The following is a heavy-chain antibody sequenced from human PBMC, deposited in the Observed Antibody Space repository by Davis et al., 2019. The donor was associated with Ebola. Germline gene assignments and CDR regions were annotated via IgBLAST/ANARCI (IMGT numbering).Heavy chain of an antibody. Sequence: GSLRLSCTVSGGSISSYYWSWIRQPPGKGLEWIGYTYYSGSTNYNPSLKSRVTISVDTSKNQFSLKLSSVTAADTAVYYCARGYDILTGPGGYYGMDVWGQGTTVTVSS. V-gene: IGHV4-59*12. D-gene: IGHD3-9*01. CDR3: ARGYDILTGPGGYYGMDV. J-gene: IGHJ6*02. CDR1: GGSISSYY. CDR2: TYYSGST.